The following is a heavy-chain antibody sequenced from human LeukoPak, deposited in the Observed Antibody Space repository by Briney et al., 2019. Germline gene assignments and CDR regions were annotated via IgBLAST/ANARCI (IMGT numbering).Heavy chain of an antibody. CDR2: ISAYNGNT. V-gene: IGHV1-18*01. J-gene: IGHJ4*02. CDR1: GYTFTSYS. Sequence: ASVKVSCKASGYTFTSYSISWVRHAPGQGLEWMGWISAYNGNTNYAQKLQGRVTMTTDTATSTAYTELRSLRSDDTAVYYCARAIYGGNSGGHYWGQGTLVSVSS. CDR3: ARAIYGGNSGGHY. D-gene: IGHD4-23*01.